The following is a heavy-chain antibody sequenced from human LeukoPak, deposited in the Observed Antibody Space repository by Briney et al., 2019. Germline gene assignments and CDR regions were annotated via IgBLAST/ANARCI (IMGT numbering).Heavy chain of an antibody. V-gene: IGHV3-30-3*01. CDR1: GFTFSSYA. J-gene: IGHJ6*02. D-gene: IGHD6-13*01. CDR2: ISYDGSNK. CDR3: ARDSSSWYGYYGMDV. Sequence: HPGGSLRLSCAASGFTFSSYAMHWVRQAPGKGLEWVAVISYDGSNKYYADSVKGRFTISRDNSKNTLYLQMNSLRAEDTAVYYCARDSSSWYGYYGMDVWGQGTTVTVSS.